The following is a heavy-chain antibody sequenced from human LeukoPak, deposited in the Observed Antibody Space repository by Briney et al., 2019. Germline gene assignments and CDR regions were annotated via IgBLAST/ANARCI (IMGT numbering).Heavy chain of an antibody. V-gene: IGHV4-4*02. J-gene: IGHJ4*02. CDR2: IYRSGST. D-gene: IGHD6-13*01. CDR1: GGSISSTNW. Sequence: SETLSLTCAVSGGSISSTNWWSWVRQPPGKGLEWIGEIYRSGSTNYNPSLRSRVTISLDKSRNRFSLKLSSVTVADTAVYYCASRGGIVAADYWGQGTLVTVSS. CDR3: ASRGGIVAADY.